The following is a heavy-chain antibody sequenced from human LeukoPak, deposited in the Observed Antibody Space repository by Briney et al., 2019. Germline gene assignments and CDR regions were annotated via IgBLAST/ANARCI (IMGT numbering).Heavy chain of an antibody. CDR1: GGSISSYY. V-gene: IGHV4-59*01. J-gene: IGHJ6*03. Sequence: PSETLSLTWTVSGGSISSYYWSWIRQPPGKGLEWIGYIYYSGSTNYNPSLKSRVTISVDTSKNQFSLKLSSVTAADTAVYYCARVSDSSGYYSPSEYYYYMDVWGKGTTVTVSS. D-gene: IGHD3-22*01. CDR2: IYYSGST. CDR3: ARVSDSSGYYSPSEYYYYMDV.